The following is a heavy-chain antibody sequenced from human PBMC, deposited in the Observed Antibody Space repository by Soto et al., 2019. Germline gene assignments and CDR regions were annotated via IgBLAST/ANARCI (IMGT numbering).Heavy chain of an antibody. CDR2: ISAYNGNT. J-gene: IGHJ6*02. CDR1: GYTFTSYG. V-gene: IGHV1-18*04. CDR3: ARDTPLGYCSSTSCLGGYYYYGMDV. Sequence: ASVKVSCKASGYTFTSYGISWVRQAPGQGLEWMGWISAYNGNTNYAQKLQGRATMTTDTSTSTAYMELRSLRSDDTAVYYCARDTPLGYCSSTSCLGGYYYYGMDVWGQGTTVTVSS. D-gene: IGHD2-2*01.